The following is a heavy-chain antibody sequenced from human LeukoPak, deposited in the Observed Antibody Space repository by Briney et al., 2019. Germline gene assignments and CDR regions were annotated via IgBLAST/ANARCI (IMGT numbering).Heavy chain of an antibody. D-gene: IGHD2-2*01. CDR2: IIPILGIA. CDR3: ARGYGSSTSRFDP. V-gene: IGHV1-69*04. CDR1: VGTFSSYA. Sequence: SVKVSCNASVGTFSSYAISWVRQAPGQGLEWMGRIIPILGIAKYAQKFQGRVTITADKSTSTAYMELSSVRSEDTAVYYCARGYGSSTSRFDPWGQGTLVTVSS. J-gene: IGHJ5*02.